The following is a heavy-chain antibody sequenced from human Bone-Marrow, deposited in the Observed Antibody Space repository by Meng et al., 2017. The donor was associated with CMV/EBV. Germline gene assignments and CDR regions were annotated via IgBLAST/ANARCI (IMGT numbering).Heavy chain of an antibody. D-gene: IGHD2-2*03. V-gene: IGHV3-11*01. Sequence: LSLTCAASGFTFSDYYMSWVRQAPGKGLEWVAYIGSSGTSISYGDPVKGRFTISRDNAKNSLYLQMNSLRAEDTAVYYCARYGYCSSSSCYANYYYGMDVWGQGTTVTVSS. CDR2: IGSSGTSI. CDR3: ARYGYCSSSSCYANYYYGMDV. J-gene: IGHJ6*02. CDR1: GFTFSDYY.